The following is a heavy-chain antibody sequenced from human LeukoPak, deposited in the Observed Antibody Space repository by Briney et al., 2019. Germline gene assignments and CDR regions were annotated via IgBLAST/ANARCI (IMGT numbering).Heavy chain of an antibody. D-gene: IGHD3-9*01. Sequence: PGGSLRLSCAASGVTFSDFGMHWVRRARGKGLERVAVISYDGSNKYYADSVKGRFTISRDNWKNTLYLQMDSLRNEDTAVYYCAKDGDATGYYPFDDWGQGILVTVSS. J-gene: IGHJ4*02. CDR1: GVTFSDFG. CDR2: ISYDGSNK. CDR3: AKDGDATGYYPFDD. V-gene: IGHV3-30*18.